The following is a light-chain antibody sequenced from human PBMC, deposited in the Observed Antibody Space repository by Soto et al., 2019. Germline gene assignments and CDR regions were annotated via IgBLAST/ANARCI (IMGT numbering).Light chain of an antibody. CDR1: IY. J-gene: IGKJ1*01. Sequence: IYLAWYQQKPGQAPRLLIYGASNRATGIPARFSGSGSGTDFTLTISNLEPEDFAVYYCQQHSHWPPWTFGQGTKVDIK. CDR3: QQHSHWPPWT. V-gene: IGKV3-11*01. CDR2: GAS.